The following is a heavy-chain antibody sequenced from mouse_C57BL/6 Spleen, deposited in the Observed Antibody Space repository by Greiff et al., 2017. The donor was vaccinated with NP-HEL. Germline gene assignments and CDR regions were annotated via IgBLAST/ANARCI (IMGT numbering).Heavy chain of an antibody. CDR2: INPNNGGT. V-gene: IGHV1-26*01. Sequence: EVQLQQSGPALVKPGASVKISCKASGYTFTDYYMNWVKQSHGKSLEWIGDINPNNGGTSYNQKFKGKATLTVDKSSSTAYMERRSLTSEDSAVYYCARPGSSSAWFAYWGQGTLVTVSA. J-gene: IGHJ3*01. CDR3: ARPGSSSAWFAY. D-gene: IGHD1-1*01. CDR1: GYTFTDYY.